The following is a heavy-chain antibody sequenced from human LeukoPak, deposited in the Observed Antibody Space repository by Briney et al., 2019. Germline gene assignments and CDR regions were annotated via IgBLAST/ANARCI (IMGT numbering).Heavy chain of an antibody. CDR2: IPYDGSNK. Sequence: GSLRLSCAASGFTFSSYGMHWVRQAPGKGLEWVAFIPYDGSNKYYADSVKGRFTISRDNSKNTLYLQMNSLRTEDTAVYYCAKDLLGSGSYFPGADYWGQGTLVTVSS. J-gene: IGHJ4*02. CDR1: GFTFSSYG. V-gene: IGHV3-30*02. D-gene: IGHD3-10*01. CDR3: AKDLLGSGSYFPGADY.